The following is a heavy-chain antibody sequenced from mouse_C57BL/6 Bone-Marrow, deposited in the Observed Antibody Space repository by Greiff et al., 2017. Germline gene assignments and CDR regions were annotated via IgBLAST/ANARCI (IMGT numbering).Heavy chain of an antibody. V-gene: IGHV5-9-1*02. Sequence: EVQLVESGEGLVKPGGSLKLSCAASGFTFSSYAMSWVRQTPEKRLEWVAYISSGGDYIYYADTVKGRFTISRDNSRNTLYLQMSSLKSEDTAMYYCTRSSFITAAFYDMDYWGQGTSVTVSS. CDR2: ISSGGDYI. CDR3: TRSSFITAAFYDMDY. D-gene: IGHD1-1*01. J-gene: IGHJ4*01. CDR1: GFTFSSYA.